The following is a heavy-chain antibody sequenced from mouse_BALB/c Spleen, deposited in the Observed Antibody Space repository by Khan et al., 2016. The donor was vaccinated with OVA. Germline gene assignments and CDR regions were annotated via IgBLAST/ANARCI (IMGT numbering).Heavy chain of an antibody. J-gene: IGHJ4*01. V-gene: IGHV2-6-5*01. CDR1: GFSLTDYA. CDR2: IWAGGSR. Sequence: QVQLKESGPGLVAPSQSLSITCTVSGFSLTDYAVSWIRQPPGKGLEWLGVIWAGGSRYYNSALKSRLSISKDNSMSQVFLNMNSRQTDDTAMYYCAKDPPYDAMDYWGQGTSVTVSS. CDR3: AKDPPYDAMDY.